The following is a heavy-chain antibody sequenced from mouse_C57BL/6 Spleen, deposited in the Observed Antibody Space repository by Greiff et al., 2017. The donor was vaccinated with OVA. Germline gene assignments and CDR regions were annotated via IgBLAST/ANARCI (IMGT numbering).Heavy chain of an antibody. V-gene: IGHV5-12*01. CDR2: ISNGGGST. CDR1: GFTFSDYY. Sequence: EVQRVESGGGLVQPGGSLKLSCAASGFTFSDYYMYWVRQTPEKRLEWVAYISNGGGSTYYPDTVKGRFTISRDNAKNTLYLQMSRLKSEDAAMYYCGRQKNPGAMDYWGQGTSVTVSS. J-gene: IGHJ4*01. CDR3: GRQKNPGAMDY.